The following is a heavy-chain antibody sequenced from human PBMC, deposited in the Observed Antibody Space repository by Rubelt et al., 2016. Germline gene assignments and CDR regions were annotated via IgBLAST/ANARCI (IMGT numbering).Heavy chain of an antibody. CDR1: GGSFSGYY. J-gene: IGHJ3*02. D-gene: IGHD2-2*01. V-gene: IGHV4-34*01. CDR3: ATDCSSITCYPSYAFDI. Sequence: QVQLQQWGAGLLKPSETLSLTCAVYGGSFSGYYWSWIRQPPGKGLEWIGEINYSGRTNHNPSLKNRVTISVDTSKNQFSLKLNYGTVGDTAVDYCATDCSSITCYPSYAFDICGQAIMVTCSA. CDR2: INYSGRT.